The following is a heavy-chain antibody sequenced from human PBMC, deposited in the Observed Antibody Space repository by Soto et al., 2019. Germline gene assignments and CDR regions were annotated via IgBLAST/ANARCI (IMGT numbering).Heavy chain of an antibody. CDR1: GFTFSNYA. CDR3: AKLLPSRKHQRVSADALHM. Sequence: EVQLLESGGGLVQPGGSLRLSCAASGFTFSNYAMSWVRQAPGKGLEWVSVVTGRTGGTYYADSVRGRFTISRDNSKDTLYLQMNSLGAEDTAVYFWAKLLPSRKHQRVSADALHMWGQGTMLTVSS. J-gene: IGHJ3*02. D-gene: IGHD2-2*01. V-gene: IGHV3-23*01. CDR2: VTGRTGGT.